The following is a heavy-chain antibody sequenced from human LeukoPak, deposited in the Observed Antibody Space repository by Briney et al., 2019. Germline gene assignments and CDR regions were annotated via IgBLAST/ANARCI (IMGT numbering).Heavy chain of an antibody. D-gene: IGHD2-15*01. CDR2: IRHSGVDS. V-gene: IGHV3-23*01. CDR3: ARDRRATPMYFFDF. Sequence: GGSLRLSCAASGFTFSSSAMSWVRQLPGKGLEWVSGIRHSGVDSSYADSVKGRFTISRDNSKNMLYLQMNSLRDDDTGVYYCARDRRATPMYFFDFWGQGTPVTVSS. J-gene: IGHJ4*02. CDR1: GFTFSSSA.